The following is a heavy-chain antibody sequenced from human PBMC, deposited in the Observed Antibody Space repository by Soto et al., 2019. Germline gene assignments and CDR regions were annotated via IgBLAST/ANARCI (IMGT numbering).Heavy chain of an antibody. CDR1: GESISSSSYY. CDR2: IYYSGRT. J-gene: IGHJ4*02. D-gene: IGHD2-21*02. CDR3: ARQRTTVVTQAYFDH. Sequence: SETLSLTCIVSGESISSSSYYWGWIRQPPGKGLEWIGSIYYSGRTYYNPSFKSRVTISMDTSKNQFSLKLSSVTATDTAVYYCARQRTTVVTQAYFDHWGQGALVTVSS. V-gene: IGHV4-39*01.